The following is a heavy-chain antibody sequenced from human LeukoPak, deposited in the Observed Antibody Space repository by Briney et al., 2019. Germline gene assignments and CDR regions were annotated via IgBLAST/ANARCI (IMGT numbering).Heavy chain of an antibody. CDR2: ISYDGSNK. V-gene: IGHV3-30*18. CDR1: GFTFSSYG. J-gene: IGHJ4*02. D-gene: IGHD3-22*01. CDR3: AKDLSYYDSSGYSQPSYFDY. Sequence: QPGGSLRLSCAASGFTFSSYGMHWVRQAPGKGLEWVAVISYDGSNKYYADSVKGRFTISRDNSKNTLYLQMNSLRAEDTAVYYCAKDLSYYDSSGYSQPSYFDYWGQGTLVTVSS.